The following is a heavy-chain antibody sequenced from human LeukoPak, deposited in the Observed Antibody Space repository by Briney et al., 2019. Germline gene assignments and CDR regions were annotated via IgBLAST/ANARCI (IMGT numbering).Heavy chain of an antibody. CDR2: INPNSGGT. CDR3: ASMAYCGGDCYIDY. D-gene: IGHD2-21*02. CDR1: GYTFTGYY. J-gene: IGHJ4*02. Sequence: ASVKVSCKASGYTFTGYYMHWVRQAPGQGLEWMGWINPNSGGTNYAQKFQGRVTMTRDTSISTAYMELSRPRSDDTAVYYCASMAYCGGDCYIDYWGQGTLVTVSS. V-gene: IGHV1-2*02.